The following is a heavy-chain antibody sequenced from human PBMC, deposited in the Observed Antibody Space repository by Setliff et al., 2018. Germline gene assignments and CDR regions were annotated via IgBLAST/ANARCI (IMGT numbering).Heavy chain of an antibody. J-gene: IGHJ4*02. V-gene: IGHV3-30*02. CDR2: IWDDGGNK. D-gene: IGHD2-15*01. CDR1: GFTFSTYR. Sequence: PGGSLRLSCAASGFTFSTYRMHWVRQAPGKGLEWVAFIWDDGGNKYHADSVKGRFTISRDNSKNTLYLQMNSLRPEDTAVYYCARTCSGSGCYAGLESWGQGTPVTVSS. CDR3: ARTCSGSGCYAGLES.